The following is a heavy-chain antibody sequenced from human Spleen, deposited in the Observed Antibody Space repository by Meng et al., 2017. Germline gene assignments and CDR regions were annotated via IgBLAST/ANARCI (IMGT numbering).Heavy chain of an antibody. D-gene: IGHD6-13*01. CDR3: ARDEDISAAGYLLGDF. CDR1: GYTFTDYY. V-gene: IGHV1-18*04. CDR2: ISAYNGNT. J-gene: IGHJ4*02. Sequence: VQLMQSGAEVKKPGASVKVSCKASGYTFTDYYMHWVRQAPGQGLEWMGWISAYNGNTNYAQKLQGRVTMTTDTSTSTAYMELRSLRSDDTAVYYCARDEDISAAGYLLGDFWGQGTLVTVSS.